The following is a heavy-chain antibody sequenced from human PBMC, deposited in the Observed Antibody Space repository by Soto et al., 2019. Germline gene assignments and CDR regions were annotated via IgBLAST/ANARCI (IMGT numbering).Heavy chain of an antibody. Sequence: QVQLVQSGAEVKKPGASVKVSCKASGYTFTSYDINWVRQATGQGLEWMVWMNPNSGNTGYAQKFQGRVTMTRNTAISTAYMELSSLRSEDTAVYYCARGPPYRNNYGMDVWGQGTTVTVSS. D-gene: IGHD4-4*01. J-gene: IGHJ6*02. V-gene: IGHV1-8*02. CDR1: GYTFTSYD. CDR3: ARGPPYRNNYGMDV. CDR2: MNPNSGNT.